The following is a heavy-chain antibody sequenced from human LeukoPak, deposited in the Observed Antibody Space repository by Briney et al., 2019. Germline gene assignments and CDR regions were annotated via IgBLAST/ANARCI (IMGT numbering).Heavy chain of an antibody. CDR3: ARVDTANDAFDM. D-gene: IGHD5-18*01. J-gene: IGHJ3*02. V-gene: IGHV1-2*02. CDR2: INPNSGGT. Sequence: ASVKVSCKASGYTFTDHYIHWVRQAPGQGFEWLGWINPNSGGTNYAQKFQGRVTMTRDTSISTAYMDLSSLRSDDTAVYYCARVDTANDAFDMWGQGTMVTVSS. CDR1: GYTFTDHY.